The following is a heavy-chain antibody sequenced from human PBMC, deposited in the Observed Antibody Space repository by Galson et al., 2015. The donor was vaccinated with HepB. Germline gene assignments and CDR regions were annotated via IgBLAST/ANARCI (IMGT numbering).Heavy chain of an antibody. CDR1: GYTFTSYF. D-gene: IGHD1-26*01. CDR3: ARENVVGALFDY. CDR2: INPSGGST. Sequence: SVKASCKASGYTFTSYFMHWVRQAPGQGLEWVGIINPSGGSTSYAQKLQGRVTMTRDTSTSTVYMELSSLRSEDTAVYYCARENVVGALFDYWGQGTLVTVSS. J-gene: IGHJ4*02. V-gene: IGHV1-46*04.